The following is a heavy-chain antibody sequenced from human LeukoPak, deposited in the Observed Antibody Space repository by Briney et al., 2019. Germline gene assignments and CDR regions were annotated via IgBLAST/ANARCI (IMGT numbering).Heavy chain of an antibody. CDR1: GYTFTGYY. J-gene: IGHJ4*02. CDR3: ARDLHDSSAY. Sequence: ASVKVSCKASGYTFTGYYIHWVRQAPGQGLEWMGRINPNSGGTNYAQKFQDRVTMTRDTSISTAYMELNRLRSDDTAVYYCARDLHDSSAYWGQGTLVTVSS. CDR2: INPNSGGT. D-gene: IGHD3-22*01. V-gene: IGHV1-2*06.